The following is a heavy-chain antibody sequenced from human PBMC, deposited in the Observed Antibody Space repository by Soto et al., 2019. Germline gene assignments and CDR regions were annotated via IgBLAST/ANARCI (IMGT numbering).Heavy chain of an antibody. CDR1: GFTFSSYG. CDR2: ISYDGSNK. CDR3: AKDGPQLHLGELPIPDYYYYYMDV. J-gene: IGHJ6*03. V-gene: IGHV3-30*18. Sequence: QVQLVESGGGVVQPGRSLRLSCAASGFTFSSYGMHWVRQAPGKGLEWVAVISYDGSNKYYADSVKGRFTISRDNSKNTLYLQMNSLRAEDTTVYYCAKDGPQLHLGELPIPDYYYYYMDVWGKGTTVTVSS. D-gene: IGHD3-16*01.